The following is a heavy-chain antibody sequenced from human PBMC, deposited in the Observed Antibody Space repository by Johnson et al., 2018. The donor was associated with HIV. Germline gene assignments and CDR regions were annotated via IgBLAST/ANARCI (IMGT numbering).Heavy chain of an antibody. CDR1: GFTFSSYG. CDR2: LYSGGST. V-gene: IGHV3-NL1*01. Sequence: QVQLVESGGGVVQPGRSLRLSCVASGFTFSSYGMHWVRQAPGKGLEWVAVLYSGGSTYYADSVKGRFTISRDNSKNTLYLQMNSLSPEETAVYYCARDHGWSRGWLFDAFDIWGQGTLVSVS. D-gene: IGHD6-19*01. J-gene: IGHJ3*02. CDR3: ARDHGWSRGWLFDAFDI.